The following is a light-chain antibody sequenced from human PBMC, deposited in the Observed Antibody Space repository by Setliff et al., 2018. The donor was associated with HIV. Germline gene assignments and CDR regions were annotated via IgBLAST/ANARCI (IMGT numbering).Light chain of an antibody. CDR2: GNI. CDR1: SSNIGAGYD. Sequence: QSALTQPPSVSGAPGQRVTISCTGSSSNIGAGYDVHWYRQFPGTAPKLLIYGNINRPSGVPDRFSGSKSGTSGSLTITGLQAEDEADYYCQSYDSSLSAHVFGTGTKVTVL. V-gene: IGLV1-40*01. CDR3: QSYDSSLSAHV. J-gene: IGLJ1*01.